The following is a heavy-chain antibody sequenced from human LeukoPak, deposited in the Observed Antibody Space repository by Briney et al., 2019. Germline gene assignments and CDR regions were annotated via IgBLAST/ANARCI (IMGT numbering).Heavy chain of an antibody. D-gene: IGHD3-16*01. CDR2: IIPIPGIA. J-gene: IGHJ2*01. CDR3: ARVGGPPHRNWYFDL. Sequence: EASVKVSCKASGGTFSSYTISWVRQAPGQGLEWMGRIIPIPGIANYAQKFQGRVTITADKSTSTAYMELSSLRSEDTAVYYCARVGGPPHRNWYFDLWGRGTLVTVSS. V-gene: IGHV1-69*02. CDR1: GGTFSSYT.